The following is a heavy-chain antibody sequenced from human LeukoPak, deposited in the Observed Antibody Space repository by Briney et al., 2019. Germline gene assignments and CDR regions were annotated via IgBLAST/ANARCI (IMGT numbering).Heavy chain of an antibody. Sequence: PGGSLRLSCAASGFTFSSYSMNWVRQAPGKGLEWVSSISSSSSYIYYADSVKGRFTISRDNAKNSLYLQMNSLRAEDTAVYYCARDTYNYYYDSSGYSKPFDYWGQRTLVTVSS. J-gene: IGHJ4*02. CDR2: ISSSSSYI. CDR3: ARDTYNYYYDSSGYSKPFDY. CDR1: GFTFSSYS. D-gene: IGHD3-22*01. V-gene: IGHV3-21*01.